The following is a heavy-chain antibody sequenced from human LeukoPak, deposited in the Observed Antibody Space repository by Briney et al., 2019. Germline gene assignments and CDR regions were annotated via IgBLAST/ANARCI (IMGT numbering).Heavy chain of an antibody. J-gene: IGHJ3*02. Sequence: SETLSLTCTGSGGSISSYYWSWIRQPPGKGLEWVGYIYYSGSTNYHPSLKSRVPISVDTSKNQFSLKLSSVTAADPAVYYCARVGGGMIRAFDIWGQGTMVTVSS. V-gene: IGHV4-59*01. D-gene: IGHD2-15*01. CDR1: GGSISSYY. CDR2: IYYSGST. CDR3: ARVGGGMIRAFDI.